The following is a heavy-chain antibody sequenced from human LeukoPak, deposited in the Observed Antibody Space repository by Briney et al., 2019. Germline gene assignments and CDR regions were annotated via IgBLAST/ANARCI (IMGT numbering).Heavy chain of an antibody. CDR1: GFTFSSSL. J-gene: IGHJ3*02. V-gene: IGHV3-7*01. Sequence: RVSLRLSCAASGFTFSSSLMSWVRPAPAKGLEWVANIKQDGSEKYYVESVKGRFTISRDNAKNSLYLQMNSLRAEDTAVYYCARDSSGYYPDAFGIWGQGTMVTVSS. D-gene: IGHD3-22*01. CDR2: IKQDGSEK. CDR3: ARDSSGYYPDAFGI.